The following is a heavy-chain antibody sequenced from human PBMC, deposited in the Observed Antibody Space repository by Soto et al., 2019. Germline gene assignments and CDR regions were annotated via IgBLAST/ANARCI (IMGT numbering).Heavy chain of an antibody. CDR1: GYTFNRHG. J-gene: IGHJ4*02. CDR3: ARVRIVGAREIDF. D-gene: IGHD1-26*01. CDR2: ISGYNGDI. V-gene: IGHV1-18*04. Sequence: QVHLVQSGGEVKNPGASVKVSCKASGYTFNRHGITWVRQAPGQGLEWMGWISGYNGDINYEQKFQGRVTLSSDTLTSTVYLELKSLRFDDTAVYYCARVRIVGAREIDFWGQGTLVTVSS.